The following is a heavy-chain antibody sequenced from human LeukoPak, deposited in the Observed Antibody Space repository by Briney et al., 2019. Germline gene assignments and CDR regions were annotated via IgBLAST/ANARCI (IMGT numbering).Heavy chain of an antibody. Sequence: GGSLRLSCAASGFTLSSYAMSWVRQAPGKGLEWVSAISGSGGSTYYADSVKGRFTISRDNSKNTLYLQMNSLRAEDTAVYYCAKPDSSGYYALFDYWGQGTLVTVSS. D-gene: IGHD3-22*01. CDR1: GFTLSSYA. J-gene: IGHJ4*02. V-gene: IGHV3-23*01. CDR3: AKPDSSGYYALFDY. CDR2: ISGSGGST.